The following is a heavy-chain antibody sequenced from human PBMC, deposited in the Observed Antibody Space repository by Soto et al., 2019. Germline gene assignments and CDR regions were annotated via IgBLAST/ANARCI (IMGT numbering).Heavy chain of an antibody. CDR2: IIPIFGTA. D-gene: IGHD3-16*01. J-gene: IGHJ6*02. CDR1: GGTFSSYA. Sequence: ASVKVSCKASGGTFSSYAISWVRQAPGQGLEWMGGIIPIFGTANYAQKFQGRVRITADESTSTAYMELSSLRSEDTAVYYCARVAGMLSQYYYYGMDVWGQGTTVTVSS. CDR3: ARVAGMLSQYYYYGMDV. V-gene: IGHV1-69*13.